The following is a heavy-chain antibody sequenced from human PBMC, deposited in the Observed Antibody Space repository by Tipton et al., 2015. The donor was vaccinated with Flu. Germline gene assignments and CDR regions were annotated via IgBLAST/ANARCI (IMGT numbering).Heavy chain of an antibody. J-gene: IGHJ4*02. V-gene: IGHV3-30-3*01. CDR2: IPHDGSYK. Sequence: SLRLSCAASGFTFSIYVMHWVRQAPGKGLEWVAGIPHDGSYKNYADSVKGRFTISRDNSQNTLYLQMDSLRAEDTAVYYCAREGGSTGGATGFDDWGQGTMVTVSS. CDR3: AREGGSTGGATGFDD. CDR1: GFTFSIYV. D-gene: IGHD2-8*02.